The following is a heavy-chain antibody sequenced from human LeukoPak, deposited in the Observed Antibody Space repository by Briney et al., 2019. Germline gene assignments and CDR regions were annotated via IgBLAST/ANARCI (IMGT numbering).Heavy chain of an antibody. D-gene: IGHD3-22*01. Sequence: GASVKVSCKASGGTFSSYAISWVRQAPGQGLEWMGGIIPIFGTANYAQKFQGRATITTDESTSTAYMELSSLRSEDTAVYYCARGPLYYDSSGYYYAFDYWGQGTLVTVSS. J-gene: IGHJ4*02. CDR2: IIPIFGTA. CDR1: GGTFSSYA. CDR3: ARGPLYYDSSGYYYAFDY. V-gene: IGHV1-69*05.